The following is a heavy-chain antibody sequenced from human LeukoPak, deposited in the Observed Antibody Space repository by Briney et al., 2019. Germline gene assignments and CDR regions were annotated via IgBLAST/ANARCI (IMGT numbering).Heavy chain of an antibody. J-gene: IGHJ4*02. D-gene: IGHD3-22*01. CDR2: IYTSGNT. CDR3: ARKSKTYDGSGYYHDS. V-gene: IGHV4-4*07. Sequence: PSETLSLTCTVSGGSISSYYWSWIRQPAGKGLEWIGRIYTSGNTDYNPSLKSRVTMSVDTSKNQFSLNLYSVTAADTAVYYCARKSKTYDGSGYYHDSWGQGTLVTVSS. CDR1: GGSISSYY.